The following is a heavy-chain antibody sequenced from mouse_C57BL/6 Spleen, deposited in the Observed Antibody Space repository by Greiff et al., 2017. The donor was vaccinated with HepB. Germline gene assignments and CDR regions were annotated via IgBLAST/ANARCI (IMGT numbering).Heavy chain of an antibody. Sequence: EVKVVESGGGLVQPGGSLKLSCAASGFTFSDYYMYWVRQTPEQRLEWVAYSSNGGGSTYYPDTVKGRFTISRDNATNTLYLQMSRLKSEDTAMYYCARSYGSSTAWFAYWGQGTLVTVSA. CDR1: GFTFSDYY. D-gene: IGHD1-1*01. CDR3: ARSYGSSTAWFAY. J-gene: IGHJ3*01. CDR2: SSNGGGST. V-gene: IGHV5-12*01.